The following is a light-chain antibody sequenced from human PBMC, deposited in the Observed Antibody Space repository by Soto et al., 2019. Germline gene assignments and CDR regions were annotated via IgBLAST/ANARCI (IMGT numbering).Light chain of an antibody. CDR3: QQLNSYPRFT. CDR1: QAFSSY. Sequence: DIQLTQSPSFLSASVGDRVTITCRASQAFSSYLAWYQQKPGKAPKLLIYAASTLQSGVPSRFSGSGSGTEFTLTISSLQPEDFATYYCQQLNSYPRFTFGPGTKVDIK. V-gene: IGKV1-9*01. J-gene: IGKJ3*01. CDR2: AAS.